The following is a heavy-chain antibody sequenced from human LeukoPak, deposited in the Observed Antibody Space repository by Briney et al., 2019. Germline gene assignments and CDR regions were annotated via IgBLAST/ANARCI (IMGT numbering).Heavy chain of an antibody. CDR1: GFTFSSYS. CDR2: ISSSSSYI. Sequence: GGSLRLSCAASGFTFSSYSMNWVRQAPGKGPEWVSSISSSSSYIYYADSVKGRFTISRDNAKNSLYLQMNSLRAEDTAVYYCARDRTSCPGCMDVWGQGTTVTVSS. V-gene: IGHV3-21*01. CDR3: ARDRTSCPGCMDV. J-gene: IGHJ6*02. D-gene: IGHD2-2*01.